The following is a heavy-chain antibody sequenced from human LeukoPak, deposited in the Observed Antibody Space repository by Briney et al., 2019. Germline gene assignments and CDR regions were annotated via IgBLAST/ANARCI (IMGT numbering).Heavy chain of an antibody. D-gene: IGHD2-15*01. Sequence: ASVKVSFKASGYTFTSYYIDWVRQAPGQGLEWMGVINPSGGSTRYAQKFQGRVTMTGDPSTRTVYMELSSLTSDDTAVYYCARERTLTSCYDYWGQGTLVTVSS. V-gene: IGHV1-46*01. CDR2: INPSGGST. J-gene: IGHJ4*02. CDR1: GYTFTSYY. CDR3: ARERTLTSCYDY.